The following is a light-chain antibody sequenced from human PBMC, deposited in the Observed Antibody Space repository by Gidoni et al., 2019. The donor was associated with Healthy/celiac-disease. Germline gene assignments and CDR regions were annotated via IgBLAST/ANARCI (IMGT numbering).Light chain of an antibody. CDR3: GSYAGSSTLV. CDR2: EGS. V-gene: IGLV2-23*01. Sequence: QSALPQPASVSGSPGKSITISCTGTSSDVGSYNLVSWYQQHPGKAPKLMIYEGSERPSGVSNRVSGSKSGNTASLTISGLPEDEADYYCGSYAGSSTLVFGGGTKLTVL. J-gene: IGLJ3*02. CDR1: SSDVGSYNL.